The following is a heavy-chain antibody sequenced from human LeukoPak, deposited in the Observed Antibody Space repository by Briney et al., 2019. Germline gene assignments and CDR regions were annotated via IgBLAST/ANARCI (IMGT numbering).Heavy chain of an antibody. V-gene: IGHV3-74*01. J-gene: IGHJ6*02. Sequence: QPGGSLRLSCAASGFTFSSYWMHWVRQAPGKGLVWVSRISTDGSSTTYADSVKGRFTISRDNAKNTLYLQMNSLRAEDTAVYYCARLSLRAVISGMDVWGQGTTVTVSS. D-gene: IGHD3-10*01. CDR2: ISTDGSST. CDR1: GFTFSSYW. CDR3: ARLSLRAVISGMDV.